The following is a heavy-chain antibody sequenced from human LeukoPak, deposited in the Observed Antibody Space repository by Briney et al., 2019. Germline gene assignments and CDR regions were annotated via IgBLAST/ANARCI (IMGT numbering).Heavy chain of an antibody. D-gene: IGHD6-13*01. CDR1: GGSISSYY. V-gene: IGHV4-59*01. CDR3: AAQLDAGTDY. J-gene: IGHJ4*02. Sequence: SETLSLTCTVSGGSISSYYWSWIRQPPGKGLEWIGYIYYSGSTNHNPSLKSRVTISVDTSKNQFSLKLSSVTAADTAVYYCAAQLDAGTDYWGQGTLVTVSS. CDR2: IYYSGST.